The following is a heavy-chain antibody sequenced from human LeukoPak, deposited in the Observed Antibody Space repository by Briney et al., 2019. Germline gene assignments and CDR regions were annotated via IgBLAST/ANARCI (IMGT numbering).Heavy chain of an antibody. V-gene: IGHV4-59*01. Sequence: SETLSLTCTVSGGSISSYYWSWIRQPPGKGLEWIGYIYYSGSTNYNPSLKSRVTISVDTSKNQFSLKLSSVTAADMAVYYCARVHYYGSGSYYLYYYYYMDVWGKGTTVTISS. CDR3: ARVHYYGSGSYYLYYYYYMDV. CDR1: GGSISSYY. CDR2: IYYSGST. J-gene: IGHJ6*03. D-gene: IGHD3-10*01.